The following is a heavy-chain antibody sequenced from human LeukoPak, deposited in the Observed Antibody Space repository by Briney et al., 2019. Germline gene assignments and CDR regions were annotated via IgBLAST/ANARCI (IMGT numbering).Heavy chain of an antibody. CDR3: TREGVYSPDPTSYHRLPFDI. V-gene: IGHV1-69*04. CDR1: GYTFTSYA. D-gene: IGHD3-16*02. CDR2: IIPTLDVA. J-gene: IGHJ3*02. Sequence: SVKVSCKASGYTFTSYAMNWVRQAPGQGLEWMGRIIPTLDVANFAQKFKSRVTIIADKFTNTAHLELSSLRSEDTAVYFCTREGVYSPDPTSYHRLPFDIWGKGTVVIVSS.